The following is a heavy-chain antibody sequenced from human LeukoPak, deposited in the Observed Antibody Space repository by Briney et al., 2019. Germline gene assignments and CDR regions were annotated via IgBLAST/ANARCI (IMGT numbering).Heavy chain of an antibody. CDR1: GGTFSSYA. Sequence: GSSVKVSCKASGGTFSSYAISWVRQAPGQGLEWMGRIIPILGIANYAQKFQGRLTITADKSTSTAYMELSSLRSEDTAVYYCARDPISYSSGWYGEDDYWGQGTLVTVSS. V-gene: IGHV1-69*04. D-gene: IGHD6-19*01. CDR3: ARDPISYSSGWYGEDDY. CDR2: IIPILGIA. J-gene: IGHJ4*02.